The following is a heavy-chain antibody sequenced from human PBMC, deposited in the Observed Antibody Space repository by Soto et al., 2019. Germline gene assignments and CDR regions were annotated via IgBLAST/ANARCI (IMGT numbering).Heavy chain of an antibody. CDR1: GFSFSDYW. CDR3: AAGRWMVRY. Sequence: EVQLVESGGGLVQPGGSLRVSCETSGFSFSDYWMSWVRQSPGKGTEWVANVKQDGCGKNYVDSGKDRFSISRDNARKSVYRQMNSLRGEDTAVYLCAAGRWMVRYWGQGTLLSVSS. CDR2: VKQDGCGK. J-gene: IGHJ4*02. D-gene: IGHD2-21*01. V-gene: IGHV3-7*05.